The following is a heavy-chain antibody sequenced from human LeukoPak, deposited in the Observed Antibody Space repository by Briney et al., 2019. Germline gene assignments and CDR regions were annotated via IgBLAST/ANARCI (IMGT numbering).Heavy chain of an antibody. J-gene: IGHJ1*01. Sequence: SETLSLTCTVSGGSISSGTYYWTWIRQHPAKGLEWIGYIHYSGSTYYNPSLKSRLTISVDTSKNQFSLKLSSVTAADAAVYYCARGYYYDTTGYVEYFQNWGQGTLVTVSS. V-gene: IGHV4-31*03. CDR2: IHYSGST. D-gene: IGHD3-22*01. CDR1: GGSISSGTYY. CDR3: ARGYYYDTTGYVEYFQN.